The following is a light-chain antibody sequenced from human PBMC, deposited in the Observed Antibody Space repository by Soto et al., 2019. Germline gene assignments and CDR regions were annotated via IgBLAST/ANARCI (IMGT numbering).Light chain of an antibody. V-gene: IGLV2-14*01. J-gene: IGLJ3*02. CDR1: SSDVGGYSY. Sequence: QSALTQPASVSGSPGQSITISCTGSSSDVGGYSYVSWYQQYPGKAPKLMIYEVINRPSGVSNRFSGSKSGYTASLTISGLQADDEADYYCSSYTNSDTWVFGGGTKLTVL. CDR2: EVI. CDR3: SSYTNSDTWV.